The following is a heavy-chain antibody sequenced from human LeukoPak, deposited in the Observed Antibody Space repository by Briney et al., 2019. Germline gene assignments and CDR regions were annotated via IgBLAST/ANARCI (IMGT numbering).Heavy chain of an antibody. CDR1: GGSFSGYD. CDR2: SNLSEST. CDR3: ACHPGSSRPRVDNCFDP. J-gene: IGHJ5*02. D-gene: IGHD6-13*01. V-gene: IGHV4-34*01. Sequence: PSETLSLASAGYGGSFSGYDWSWIRKPPGEVLECIVESNLSESTNYQPSLKSLVTISVDTSKNQLYLRLSSVTAADPAVYYCACHPGSSRPRVDNCFDPWGQGTLVTVSS.